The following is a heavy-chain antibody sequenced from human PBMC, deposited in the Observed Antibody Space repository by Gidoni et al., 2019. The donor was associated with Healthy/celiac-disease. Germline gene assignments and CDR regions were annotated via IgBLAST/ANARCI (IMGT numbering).Heavy chain of an antibody. CDR2: IDPSDSYT. Sequence: EVQLVQSGAEVKKPGESLRISCKGSGYSFTSYWISWVRQMPGKGLEWMGRIDPSDSYTNYSPSFQGHVTISADKSISTAYLQWSSLKASDTAMYYCARSSVYYDSSGYYYGFDYWGQGTLVTVSS. D-gene: IGHD3-22*01. CDR3: ARSSVYYDSSGYYYGFDY. J-gene: IGHJ4*02. V-gene: IGHV5-10-1*03. CDR1: GYSFTSYW.